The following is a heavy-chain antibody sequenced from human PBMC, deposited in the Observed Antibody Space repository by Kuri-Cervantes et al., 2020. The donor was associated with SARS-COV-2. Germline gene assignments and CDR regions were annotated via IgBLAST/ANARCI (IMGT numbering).Heavy chain of an antibody. J-gene: IGHJ4*02. Sequence: GESLKISCSASGFTFSSYAMHWVRQAPGKGLEYVSAISSNGGSTYYADSVKGRFTISRDNSKNTLYLQMSSLRAEDTAVYYCVKAHAAAGTTYFDYWGQGTLVTVSS. CDR2: ISSNGGST. CDR1: GFTFSSYA. V-gene: IGHV3-64D*08. CDR3: VKAHAAAGTTYFDY. D-gene: IGHD6-13*01.